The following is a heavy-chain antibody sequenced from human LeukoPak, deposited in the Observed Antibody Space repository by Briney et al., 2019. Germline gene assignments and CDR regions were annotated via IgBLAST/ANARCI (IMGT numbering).Heavy chain of an antibody. CDR3: ARKPPLSYYFDN. D-gene: IGHD3-16*02. Sequence: GGSLRPSCATSGFTFRSYSMNWVRQAPGKGLEWISYISSGSSTIYYADSVKGRFTISRDNAKNSLYLQMNSPRVEDTAVYYCARKPPLSYYFDNWGQGTLLTVSS. J-gene: IGHJ4*02. CDR1: GFTFRSYS. CDR2: ISSGSSTI. V-gene: IGHV3-48*01.